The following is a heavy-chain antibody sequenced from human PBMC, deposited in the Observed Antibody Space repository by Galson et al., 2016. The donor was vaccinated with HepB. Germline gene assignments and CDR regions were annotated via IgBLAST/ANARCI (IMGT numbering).Heavy chain of an antibody. D-gene: IGHD2-15*01. V-gene: IGHV1-69*13. CDR2: IIPLFTTT. CDR3: ASGLGYCSGTNCYVNDAFDI. Sequence: SVKVSCKSSGGPFKNYAINWVRQAPGQRLEWMGRIIPLFTTTTYAQKFQGRVTITADESTSTTYMELSSLKSDDTAVYYCASGLGYCSGTNCYVNDAFDIWGQGTMVTVS. J-gene: IGHJ3*02. CDR1: GGPFKNYA.